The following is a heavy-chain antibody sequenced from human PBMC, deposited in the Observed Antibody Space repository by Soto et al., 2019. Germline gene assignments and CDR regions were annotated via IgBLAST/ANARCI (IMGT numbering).Heavy chain of an antibody. V-gene: IGHV3-30-3*01. CDR1: GFTFSRYA. J-gene: IGHJ4*02. CDR3: ARYYDY. CDR2: ISYDGSNK. Sequence: GGSLRLSCAASGFTFSRYAMHWVRQAPGKGREWVAVISYDGSNKYYADSVKGRFTISRDDSKNTLYLRMNSLRAEDRAVYYCARYYDYWGQGTLVTVSS.